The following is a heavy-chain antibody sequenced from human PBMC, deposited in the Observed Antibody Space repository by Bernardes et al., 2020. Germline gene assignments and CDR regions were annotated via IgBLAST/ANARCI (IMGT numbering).Heavy chain of an antibody. J-gene: IGHJ4*02. CDR3: ASGAY. V-gene: IGHV3-74*01. CDR2: INTNGSAT. CDR1: GFTFSAYL. Sequence: GGSLRLSCAASGFTFSAYLMHWVRQAPGKGLMWVSRINTNGSATTYADSVKGRFTISRDNGNKTLFLQMNSLRAEDTGVYYCASGAYWGQGVLVTVTS.